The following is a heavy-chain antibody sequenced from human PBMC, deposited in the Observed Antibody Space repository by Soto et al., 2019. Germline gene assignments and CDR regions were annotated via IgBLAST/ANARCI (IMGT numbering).Heavy chain of an antibody. D-gene: IGHD2-8*02. CDR1: GGSFSGYY. CDR2: INHSGST. V-gene: IGHV4-34*01. CDR3: ARDKITGLFDY. J-gene: IGHJ4*02. Sequence: QVQLQQWGAGLLKPSETLSLTCAVYGGSFSGYYWTWIRQPPGTGLEWIGEINHSGSTNYNPALNSRVTISVDTSKNQFSLKLTSVTAADTAVDYCARDKITGLFDYWGQGTLVTVSS.